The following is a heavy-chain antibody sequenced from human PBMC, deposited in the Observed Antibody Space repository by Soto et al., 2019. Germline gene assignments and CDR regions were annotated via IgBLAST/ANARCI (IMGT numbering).Heavy chain of an antibody. CDR2: IYYSGST. Sequence: PSETLSLTCTVSGGSISSYYWSWIRQPPGKGLEWIGYIYYSGSTNYNPSLKSRVTISVDTSKNQFSLKLSSVTAADTAVYYCARREGYCSSTSCYSGMDVWGQGTTVTVSS. CDR1: GGSISSYY. D-gene: IGHD2-2*02. J-gene: IGHJ6*02. V-gene: IGHV4-59*08. CDR3: ARREGYCSSTSCYSGMDV.